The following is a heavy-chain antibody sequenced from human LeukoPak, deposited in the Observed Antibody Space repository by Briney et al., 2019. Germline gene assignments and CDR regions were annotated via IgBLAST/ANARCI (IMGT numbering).Heavy chain of an antibody. CDR3: ARDLAIAAAGTDYFDF. D-gene: IGHD6-13*01. Sequence: GGSLRLSCAASGLTFSSYWMSWVRQAPGKGLEWVANIKQDGSDKYYVDSVKGRFTISRDNAKNSLYLQMNSLRAEDTAVYYCARDLAIAAAGTDYFDFWGQGTLVTVSS. J-gene: IGHJ4*02. CDR2: IKQDGSDK. V-gene: IGHV3-7*01. CDR1: GLTFSSYW.